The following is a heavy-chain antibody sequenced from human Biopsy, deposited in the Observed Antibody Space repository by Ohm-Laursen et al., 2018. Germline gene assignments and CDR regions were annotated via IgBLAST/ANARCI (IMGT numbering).Heavy chain of an antibody. D-gene: IGHD3-22*01. CDR2: IIAVSGLV. Sequence: ASSVKVSCKASGGTFSNYAISWVRQAPGEGLEWMGGIIAVSGLVNYAPKFQGRVSITADKSTSTAYMELRSLRSDDTAVYYCARDFFDSSGYFYYYNGVDLWGQGTTVTVSS. CDR3: ARDFFDSSGYFYYYNGVDL. V-gene: IGHV1-69*17. J-gene: IGHJ6*02. CDR1: GGTFSNYA.